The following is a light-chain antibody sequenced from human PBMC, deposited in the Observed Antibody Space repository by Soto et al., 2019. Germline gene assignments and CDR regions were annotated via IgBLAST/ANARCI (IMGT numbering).Light chain of an antibody. CDR3: SSYTSSSTPYV. Sequence: SVLTQPPSASGFPGQSVTISCTGTSSDVGGYNYVSWYQQHPGKAPKLMIYDVSNRPSGVSNRFYGSKSGNTASLTISGLQAEDEADYYCSSYTSSSTPYVFGTGTKVTV. V-gene: IGLV2-14*01. CDR2: DVS. CDR1: SSDVGGYNY. J-gene: IGLJ1*01.